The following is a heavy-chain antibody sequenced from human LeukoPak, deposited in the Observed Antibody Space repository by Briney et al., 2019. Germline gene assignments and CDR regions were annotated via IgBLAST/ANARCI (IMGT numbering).Heavy chain of an antibody. CDR3: ARDTGPYYFDY. D-gene: IGHD4-17*01. CDR2: INHSGST. Sequence: SETLPLTCAVYGGSFSGYCWSWIRQPPGKGLEWIGEINHSGSTNYNPSLKSRVTISVDTSKNQFSLKLSSVTAADTAVYYCARDTGPYYFDYWGQGTLVTVSS. CDR1: GGSFSGYC. V-gene: IGHV4-34*01. J-gene: IGHJ4*02.